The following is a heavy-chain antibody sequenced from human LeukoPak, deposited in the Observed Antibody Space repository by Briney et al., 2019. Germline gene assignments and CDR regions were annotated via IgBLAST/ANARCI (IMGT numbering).Heavy chain of an antibody. V-gene: IGHV4-39*01. CDR1: GGSFSSSSYY. D-gene: IGHD2-2*02. CDR2: IYYSGST. Sequence: SETLSLTCTVSGGSFSSSSYYWGWIRQPPGKGLEWIGSIYYSGSTYYNPSLKSRVTISVDTSKNQFSLKLSSVTAADTAVYYCARHFVVVPAAIGWFDPWGQGTLVTVSS. J-gene: IGHJ5*02. CDR3: ARHFVVVPAAIGWFDP.